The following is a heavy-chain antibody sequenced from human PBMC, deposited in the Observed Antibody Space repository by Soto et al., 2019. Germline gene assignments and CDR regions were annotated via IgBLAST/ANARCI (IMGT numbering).Heavy chain of an antibody. D-gene: IGHD6-13*01. CDR3: ATCTHSSSWSYMDV. J-gene: IGHJ6*03. Sequence: GGSLRLSCAASGFTVSSNYMSWVRQAPGKGLEWVSVIYSGGSTYYADSVKGRFTISRHNSKNTLYLQMNSLRAENTAVYYCATCTHSSSWSYMDVWGKGTTVTVSS. CDR2: IYSGGST. V-gene: IGHV3-53*04. CDR1: GFTVSSNY.